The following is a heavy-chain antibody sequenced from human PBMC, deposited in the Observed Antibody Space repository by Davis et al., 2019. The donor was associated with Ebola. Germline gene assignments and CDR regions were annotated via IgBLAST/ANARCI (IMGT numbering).Heavy chain of an antibody. CDR2: SNTDGSDT. CDR1: GFALSSYW. J-gene: IGHJ4*02. CDR3: ARITNRDYFDY. Sequence: GESLKISCAASGFALSSYWMYWVRRDPGKGLVLVSRSNTDGSDTRYADSVKGRFTMSRDNAKNTLYLEMTSLRADDTAVYFCARITNRDYFDYWGQGTLVTVSS. V-gene: IGHV3-74*01.